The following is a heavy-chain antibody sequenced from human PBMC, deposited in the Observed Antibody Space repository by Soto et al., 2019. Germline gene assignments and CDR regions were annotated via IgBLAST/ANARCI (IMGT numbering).Heavy chain of an antibody. CDR2: INSRSTNI. CDR1: GFIFSTYS. D-gene: IGHD3-3*01. CDR3: AGTYDSHDFRFYH. J-gene: IGHJ4*02. Sequence: PGGSLRLSCATYGFIFSTYSINWLRQAPGRGLEWVSYINSRSTNIYYADSVKGRFTISRDNAKNSLYLQLNSLRDDDTAVYYCAGTYDSHDFRFYHWGRGTLVTVAS. V-gene: IGHV3-48*02.